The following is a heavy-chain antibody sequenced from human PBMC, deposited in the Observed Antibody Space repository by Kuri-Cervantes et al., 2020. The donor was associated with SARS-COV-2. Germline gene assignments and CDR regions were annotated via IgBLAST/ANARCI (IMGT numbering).Heavy chain of an antibody. Sequence: ASVKVSCKVSGYTLTELSMHWVRQAPGKGLEWMGGFDPEDGETIYAQKFQGRVTMTEDTSTDTAYMELSSLRSEDTAVYYCATAYRGYHYWYFDLWGRGTLATVSS. CDR3: ATAYRGYHYWYFDL. V-gene: IGHV1-24*01. J-gene: IGHJ2*01. CDR2: FDPEDGET. D-gene: IGHD3-22*01. CDR1: GYTLTELS.